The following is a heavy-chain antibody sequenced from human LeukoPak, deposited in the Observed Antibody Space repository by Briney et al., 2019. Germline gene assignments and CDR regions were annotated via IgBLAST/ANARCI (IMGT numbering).Heavy chain of an antibody. CDR3: AKGRHFLDALDI. Sequence: GGSLRLSCAASGFTFSSYWMHWVRQAPGKGLVWVSRINSDGSSTSYADSVKGRFTISRDNAKNTVYLQMNSLRAEDTAVYHCAKGRHFLDALDIWGQGTMVTVSS. J-gene: IGHJ3*02. CDR2: INSDGSST. D-gene: IGHD1-1*01. V-gene: IGHV3-74*01. CDR1: GFTFSSYW.